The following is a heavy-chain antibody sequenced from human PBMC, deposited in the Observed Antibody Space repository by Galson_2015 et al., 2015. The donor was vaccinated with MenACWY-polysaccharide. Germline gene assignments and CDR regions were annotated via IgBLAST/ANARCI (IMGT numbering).Heavy chain of an antibody. D-gene: IGHD2-2*02. J-gene: IGHJ4*02. V-gene: IGHV1-8*01. CDR3: ARIIARKYTFADS. CDR2: MNPNSGNT. CDR1: GYKFTSYD. Sequence: SVKVSCKASGYKFTSYDINWVRQATGQGLEWMGWMNPNSGNTGYAQKFQGRVTMISNSAIMTAYMELSSLRSEDTAVYYCARIIARKYTFADSWGQGTLVTVSS.